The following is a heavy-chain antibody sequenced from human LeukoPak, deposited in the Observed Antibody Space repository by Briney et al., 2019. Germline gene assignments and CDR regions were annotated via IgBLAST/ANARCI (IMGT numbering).Heavy chain of an antibody. CDR1: GYSFTSYW. D-gene: IGHD6-19*01. Sequence: PGESLKISCKGSGYSFTSYWIGWVRQMPGKGLECMGIIYPGDSDPRYSPSFQGQVTISADKSISTAYLQWSSLKASDTAMYYCARQANIAVAGTYFDYWGQGTLVTVSS. V-gene: IGHV5-51*01. J-gene: IGHJ4*02. CDR3: ARQANIAVAGTYFDY. CDR2: IYPGDSDP.